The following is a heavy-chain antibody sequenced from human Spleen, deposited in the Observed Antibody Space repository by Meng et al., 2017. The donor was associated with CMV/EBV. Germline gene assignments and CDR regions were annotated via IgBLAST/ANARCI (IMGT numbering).Heavy chain of an antibody. CDR3: AKGAGRRELLRYFQH. D-gene: IGHD1-26*01. CDR1: GFTFSSYA. Sequence: SGFTFSSYAMSWVRQAPGKGLEWVSAISGSGGSTYYADSVKGRFTISRDNSKNTLYLQMNSLRAEDTAVYYCAKGAGRRELLRYFQHWGQGTLVTVSS. V-gene: IGHV3-23*01. J-gene: IGHJ1*01. CDR2: ISGSGGST.